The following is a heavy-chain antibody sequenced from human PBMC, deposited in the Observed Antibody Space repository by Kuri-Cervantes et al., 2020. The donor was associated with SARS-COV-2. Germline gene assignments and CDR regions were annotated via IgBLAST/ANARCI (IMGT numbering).Heavy chain of an antibody. CDR1: GFTFDDYA. CDR2: ISWDGGST. D-gene: IGHD5-12*01. CDR3: AKGSIVATIAYYFDY. J-gene: IGHJ4*02. V-gene: IGHV3-43D*04. Sequence: ETLSLTCAASGFTFDDYAMHWVRQAPGKGLEWVSLISWDGGSTYYADSVKGRFTISRDNSKNSLYLQMNSLRAEDTALYYCAKGSIVATIAYYFDYWGQGTLVTVSS.